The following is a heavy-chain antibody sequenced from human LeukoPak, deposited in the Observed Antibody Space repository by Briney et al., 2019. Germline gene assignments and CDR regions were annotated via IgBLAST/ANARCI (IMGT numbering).Heavy chain of an antibody. D-gene: IGHD3-22*01. Sequence: GASVKVSCKASGYTFTSYGLSWVRQAPGQGLEWMGWISGHNGNTNYALKLQGRVTMTTDTSTSTGYMELKSLRSDDTAVYYCARDSYYDSRGYYYHDAFDIWGQGTMVTVSS. CDR3: ARDSYYDSRGYYYHDAFDI. J-gene: IGHJ3*02. V-gene: IGHV1-18*01. CDR2: ISGHNGNT. CDR1: GYTFTSYG.